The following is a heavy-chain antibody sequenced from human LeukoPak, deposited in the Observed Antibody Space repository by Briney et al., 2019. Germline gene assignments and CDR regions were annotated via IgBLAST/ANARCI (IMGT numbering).Heavy chain of an antibody. D-gene: IGHD6-13*01. CDR3: ARRPDGIAARPVNWFDP. Sequence: PSETLSLTCAVYGGSFSGYYWSWIRQPPGKGLEWIGEINHSGSTNYNPSLKSRVTISVDTSKNQFSLKLSSVTAADTAVYYCARRPDGIAARPVNWFDPWGQGTLVTVSS. V-gene: IGHV4-34*01. CDR1: GGSFSGYY. CDR2: INHSGST. J-gene: IGHJ5*02.